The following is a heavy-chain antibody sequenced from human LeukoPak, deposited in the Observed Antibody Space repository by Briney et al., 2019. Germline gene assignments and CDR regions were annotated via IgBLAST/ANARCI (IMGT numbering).Heavy chain of an antibody. CDR2: INPNSGGT. V-gene: IGHV1-2*02. Sequence: ASVKVSCKASGYTFTGYYMHWVRQAPGQGLEWMGWINPNSGGTNYAQKFQGRVTMTRDTSISTAYMELSRLRSDDTAVYYCARGRGGRFRDAFDIWGQGTMVTVSS. CDR1: GYTFTGYY. J-gene: IGHJ3*02. D-gene: IGHD3-10*01. CDR3: ARGRGGRFRDAFDI.